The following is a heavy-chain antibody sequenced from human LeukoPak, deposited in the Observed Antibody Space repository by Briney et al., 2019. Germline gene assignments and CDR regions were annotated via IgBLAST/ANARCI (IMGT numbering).Heavy chain of an antibody. CDR3: AREGFYDYVWGSYRYTTYDAFDI. CDR2: IIPIFGTA. CDR1: GGTFSSYA. D-gene: IGHD3-16*02. J-gene: IGHJ3*02. Sequence: SVKVSCKASGGTFSSYAISWVRQAPGQGLEWMGGIIPIFGTANYAQKFQGRVTITADESTSTAYMELSSLRSEDTAVYYCAREGFYDYVWGSYRYTTYDAFDIWGQGTMVTVSS. V-gene: IGHV1-69*01.